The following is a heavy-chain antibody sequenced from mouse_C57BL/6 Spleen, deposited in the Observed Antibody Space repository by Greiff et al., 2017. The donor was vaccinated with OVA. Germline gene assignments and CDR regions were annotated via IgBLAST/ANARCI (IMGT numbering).Heavy chain of an antibody. J-gene: IGHJ3*01. CDR3: ARYDYETSNWFAY. V-gene: IGHV1-64*01. CDR1: GYTFTSYW. Sequence: QVQLQQSGAELVKPGASVKLSCKASGYTFTSYWMHWVKQRPGQGLEWIGMIHPNSGSTNYNEKFKSKATLTVDKSSSTAYMQLSSLTSEDSAVYYCARYDYETSNWFAYWGQGTLVTVSA. CDR2: IHPNSGST. D-gene: IGHD2-4*01.